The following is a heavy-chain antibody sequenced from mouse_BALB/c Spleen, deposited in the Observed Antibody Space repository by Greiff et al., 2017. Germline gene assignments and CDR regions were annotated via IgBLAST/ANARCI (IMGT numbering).Heavy chain of an antibody. J-gene: IGHJ3*01. V-gene: IGHV5-12-1*01. CDR2: ISSGGGST. Sequence: EVQVVESGGGLVKPGGSLKLSCAASGFAFSSYDMSWVRQTPEKRLEWVAYISSGGGSTYYPDTVKGRFTISRDNAKNTLYLQMSSLKSEDTAMYYCARQGGYYWFAYWGQGTLVTVSA. D-gene: IGHD2-3*01. CDR3: ARQGGYYWFAY. CDR1: GFAFSSYD.